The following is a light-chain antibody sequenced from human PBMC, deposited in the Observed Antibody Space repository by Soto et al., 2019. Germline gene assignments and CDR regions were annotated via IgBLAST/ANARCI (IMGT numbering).Light chain of an antibody. CDR1: QSVSSSY. CDR3: EQYGSSPPGT. CDR2: GAS. J-gene: IGKJ4*01. Sequence: EIVLTQSPGTLSLSPGERATLSCRASQSVSSSYFAWYQQKPGQAPRLLIYGASSRATGIPDRFSGSVYGTDFTLTISRLEPEDFAVYYCEQYGSSPPGTFGGGTKVEIK. V-gene: IGKV3-20*01.